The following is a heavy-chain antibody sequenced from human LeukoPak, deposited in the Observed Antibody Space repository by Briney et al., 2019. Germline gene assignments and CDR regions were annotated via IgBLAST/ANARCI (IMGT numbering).Heavy chain of an antibody. CDR2: INGSGDRT. Sequence: GGSLRLSCAASGFTFSSYAMSWVRQAPGKGLEWVSDINGSGDRTYYADSVKGRFTISRENSKNTLYLQMNSLRAEDTAVYYCAKEPPLWGRVYFDYWGQGTLVTVSS. D-gene: IGHD3-10*01. V-gene: IGHV3-23*01. CDR1: GFTFSSYA. J-gene: IGHJ4*02. CDR3: AKEPPLWGRVYFDY.